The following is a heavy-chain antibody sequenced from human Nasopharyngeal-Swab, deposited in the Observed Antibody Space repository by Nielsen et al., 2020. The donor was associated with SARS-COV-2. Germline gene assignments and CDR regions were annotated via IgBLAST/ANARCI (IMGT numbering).Heavy chain of an antibody. Sequence: LRLSCTVSGDSTSSGSYYWSWIRQPAGKGLEWIGRFYTTGSTDYNPSLKSRVTISVDTSKNQFSLKLTSVTAADTAVYYCARSYCDSTRCANAFAIWGQGTMVTVSS. CDR1: GDSTSSGSYY. J-gene: IGHJ3*02. CDR3: ARSYCDSTRCANAFAI. CDR2: FYTTGST. V-gene: IGHV4-61*02. D-gene: IGHD2-2*01.